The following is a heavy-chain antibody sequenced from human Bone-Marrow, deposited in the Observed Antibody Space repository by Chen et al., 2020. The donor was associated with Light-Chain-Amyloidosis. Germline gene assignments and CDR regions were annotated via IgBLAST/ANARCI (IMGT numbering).Heavy chain of an antibody. D-gene: IGHD3-9*01. Sequence: EVQLVESGGGLLQRGGSLRLSCAASGFAFSSYAMSWVRQAPGKGLVWVSTISGSGVSRYYGDSVNGRLTISRDNSKNELFLQMNSLRAEDTAVYYCAKDISDDDIVPGYPADAFDIWGQGTMVTVSS. J-gene: IGHJ3*02. CDR3: AKDISDDDIVPGYPADAFDI. CDR2: ISGSGVSR. CDR1: GFAFSSYA. V-gene: IGHV3-23*04.